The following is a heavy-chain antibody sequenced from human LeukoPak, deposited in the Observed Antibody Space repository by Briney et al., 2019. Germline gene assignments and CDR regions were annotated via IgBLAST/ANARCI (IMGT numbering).Heavy chain of an antibody. CDR1: GFTFSSDG. V-gene: IGHV3-30*02. J-gene: IGHJ5*02. D-gene: IGHD3/OR15-3a*01. CDR2: IRDDGSNK. Sequence: PGGSLSLSCTAPGFTFSSDGMHWVRQAPGKGLEWVAFIRDDGSNKYYADSVKGRFTISRDKSKNTLYLQVNRLRVDDTAVYYCAKGGLGIGSWFAPWSRGTLVTVSS. CDR3: AKGGLGIGSWFAP.